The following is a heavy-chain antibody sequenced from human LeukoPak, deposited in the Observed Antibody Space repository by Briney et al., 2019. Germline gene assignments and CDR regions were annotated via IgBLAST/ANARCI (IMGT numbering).Heavy chain of an antibody. CDR1: GYTFSDYY. J-gene: IGHJ6*02. D-gene: IGHD1-1*01. Sequence: GGSLRLSCAASGYTFSDYYMSCIRHSPGEGVEWVSYISSSGRTRYYADSVKGRFTISRDNAKNSLYLQMNSLRAEDTAVYYCARALGQLERLPLYYYYYGMDVWGQGTTVTVSS. CDR2: ISSSGRTR. V-gene: IGHV3-11*01. CDR3: ARALGQLERLPLYYYYYGMDV.